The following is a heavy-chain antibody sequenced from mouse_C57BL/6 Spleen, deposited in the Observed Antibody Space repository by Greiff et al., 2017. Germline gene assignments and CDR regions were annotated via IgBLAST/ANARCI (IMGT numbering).Heavy chain of an antibody. D-gene: IGHD2-2*01. CDR2: IDPETGGT. J-gene: IGHJ2*01. CDR1: GYTFTDYE. Sequence: QVQLQQPGAELVKPGASVKMSCKASGYTFTDYEMHWVKQTPVHGLEWIGAIDPETGGTAYNQKFKGKAILTADKSSSTAYMELRSLTSEDAAVYYCTRGVDGYEDDWGQGTTLTVSS. V-gene: IGHV1-15*01. CDR3: TRGVDGYEDD.